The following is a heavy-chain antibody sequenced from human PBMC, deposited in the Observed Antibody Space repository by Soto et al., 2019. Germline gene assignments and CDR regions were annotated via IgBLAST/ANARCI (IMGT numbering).Heavy chain of an antibody. Sequence: QVQLVESGGGVVQPGRSLRLSCAASGFTFSSYAMHWVRQAPGKGLEWVAVISYDGRNKYYADSVKGRFTISRDNSKNTLYLQMNSLRAEDTAVYYCARDRVSPWIQLPAYWGQGTLVTVSS. J-gene: IGHJ4*02. CDR3: ARDRVSPWIQLPAY. CDR2: ISYDGRNK. D-gene: IGHD5-18*01. CDR1: GFTFSSYA. V-gene: IGHV3-30*04.